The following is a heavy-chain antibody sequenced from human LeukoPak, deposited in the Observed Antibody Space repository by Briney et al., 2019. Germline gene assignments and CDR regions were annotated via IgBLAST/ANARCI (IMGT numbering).Heavy chain of an antibody. Sequence: GGSLRLSCAASGFTFSRFSMNWVRQAPGKGLEWVASISSSSIYMHYADSVKGRFTISRDNAENSVSLQMNSLTAEDTAVYYCARGWYYSDTSLLDYWGQGILVTVSS. J-gene: IGHJ4*02. D-gene: IGHD3-22*01. V-gene: IGHV3-21*01. CDR3: ARGWYYSDTSLLDY. CDR2: ISSSSIYM. CDR1: GFTFSRFS.